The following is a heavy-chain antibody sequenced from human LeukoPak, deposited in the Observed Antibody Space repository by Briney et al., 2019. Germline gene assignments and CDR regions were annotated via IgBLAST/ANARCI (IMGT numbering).Heavy chain of an antibody. D-gene: IGHD1-26*01. J-gene: IGHJ6*03. CDR3: ARDPYSGAYGSDYYYYMDV. Sequence: GGSLRLSCAASGFSFSNYNMNWARLAPGKGLEWVSSITSSGSHIFYADSVKGRFTISRDNAENSLYLQMNSLRAEDTAVYSCARDPYSGAYGSDYYYYMDVWGKGTTVTVSS. CDR2: ITSSGSHI. CDR1: GFSFSNYN. V-gene: IGHV3-21*01.